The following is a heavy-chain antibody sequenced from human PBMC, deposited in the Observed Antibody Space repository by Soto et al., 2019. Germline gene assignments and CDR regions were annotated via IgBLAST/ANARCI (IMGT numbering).Heavy chain of an antibody. J-gene: IGHJ6*02. Sequence: KPSETLSLTCTVTGGSITGYYWTWIRQPPGKGLEYIGYIYHTGSTDYNPSLKSRVTISLDKSKNQFSLQLRSVSAADTAVYYCARVGLTGPPVQYYYYGMDVWGHGTTVTVSS. D-gene: IGHD3-9*01. CDR2: IYHTGST. CDR1: GGSITGYY. V-gene: IGHV4-59*01. CDR3: ARVGLTGPPVQYYYYGMDV.